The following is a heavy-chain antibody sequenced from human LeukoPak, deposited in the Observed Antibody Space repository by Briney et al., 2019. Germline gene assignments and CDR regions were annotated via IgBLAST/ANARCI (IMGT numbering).Heavy chain of an antibody. J-gene: IGHJ4*02. V-gene: IGHV1-18*01. CDR1: GYTFTSYG. D-gene: IGHD3-16*02. CDR3: ARDGDYDYVWGSYRYPYFDY. CDR2: ISAYNGNT. Sequence: ASVTVSCKASGYTFTSYGISWVRQAHGQGMEWMGWISAYNGNTNYAQKLQGRVTMTTDTSTSTAYMELRSLRSDDTAVYYCARDGDYDYVWGSYRYPYFDYWGQGTLVTVSS.